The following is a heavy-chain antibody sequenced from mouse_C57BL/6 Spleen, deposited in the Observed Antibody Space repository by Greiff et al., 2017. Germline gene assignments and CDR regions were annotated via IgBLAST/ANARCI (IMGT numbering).Heavy chain of an antibody. D-gene: IGHD2-4*01. CDR1: GFTFSDAW. Sequence: EVMLVESGGGLVQPGGSMKLSCAASGFTFSDAWMDWVRQSPEKGLEWVAEIRNKANNHATYYAESVKGRFTISRDDSKSSVYLQMNSLRAEDTGIYYCTRVIYYDYWYFDVWGTGTTVTVSS. CDR2: IRNKANNHAT. V-gene: IGHV6-6*01. J-gene: IGHJ1*03. CDR3: TRVIYYDYWYFDV.